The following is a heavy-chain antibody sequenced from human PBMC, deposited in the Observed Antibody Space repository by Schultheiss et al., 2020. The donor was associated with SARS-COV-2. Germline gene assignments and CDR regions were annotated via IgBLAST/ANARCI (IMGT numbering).Heavy chain of an antibody. J-gene: IGHJ6*02. Sequence: ASVKVSCKASGYTFTSYDINWVRQATGQGLEWMGWINAYNGNTNYAQKLQGRVTMTTDTSTSTAYMELRSLRSDDTAVYYCARGDQYSSSWYYYYGMDVWGQGTTVTVSS. CDR2: INAYNGNT. V-gene: IGHV1-18*01. CDR1: GYTFTSYD. D-gene: IGHD6-13*01. CDR3: ARGDQYSSSWYYYYGMDV.